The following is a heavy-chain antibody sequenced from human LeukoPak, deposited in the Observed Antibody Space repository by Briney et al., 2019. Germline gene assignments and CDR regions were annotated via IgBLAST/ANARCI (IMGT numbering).Heavy chain of an antibody. CDR2: IWYDGSNE. Sequence: GRSLRLSCAASGFTFSGYGMHWVRQAPGKGLEWVAVIWYDGSNEYYADSVKGRFTISRDNAKNTLYLQMNSLRVEDTAVYYCAREQWAADDALDIWGQGTMVTVSS. J-gene: IGHJ3*02. V-gene: IGHV3-33*01. D-gene: IGHD6-13*01. CDR3: AREQWAADDALDI. CDR1: GFTFSGYG.